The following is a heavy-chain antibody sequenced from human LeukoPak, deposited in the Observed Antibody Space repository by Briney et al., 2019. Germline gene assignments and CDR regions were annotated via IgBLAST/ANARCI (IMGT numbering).Heavy chain of an antibody. V-gene: IGHV3-21*04. CDR1: GFNFNTYT. D-gene: IGHD5-18*01. CDR2: ISSDSSYI. Sequence: GGSLRLSCAASGFNFNTYTMNWVRQAAGKGLEWVASISSDSSYIYYADAVHGRFTVSRDNAKYSLYLQMNSLRGEDTAFYYCAKDRGYRDLDSLDIWGQGTMVTVSS. CDR3: AKDRGYRDLDSLDI. J-gene: IGHJ3*02.